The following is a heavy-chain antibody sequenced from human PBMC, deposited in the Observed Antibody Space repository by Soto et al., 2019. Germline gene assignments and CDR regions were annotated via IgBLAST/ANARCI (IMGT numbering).Heavy chain of an antibody. Sequence: QVQLQESGPGLVKPSQTLSLTCTVSGGSISSGDYYWSWIRQPPGKGLEWIGYIYYSGRTYYNPSLKSRVTISVDTSKYQFSLKLSSVTAADTAVDYCALCGGNSVYFDDWGQGTLVTVSS. CDR2: IYYSGRT. CDR1: GGSISSGDYY. J-gene: IGHJ4*02. D-gene: IGHD2-21*02. V-gene: IGHV4-30-4*01. CDR3: ALCGGNSVYFDD.